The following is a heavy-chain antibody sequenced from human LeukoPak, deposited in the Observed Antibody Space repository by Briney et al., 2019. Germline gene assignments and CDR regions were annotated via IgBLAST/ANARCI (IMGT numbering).Heavy chain of an antibody. Sequence: HTGGSLRLSCAASGFTFSSYAMSWIRQAPGKGLEWVSAISGSGGSTYYADSVKGRSTISRDNSKNTLYLQMNSLRAEDTAVYYCAKDGYCSSTSCYDNNWFDPWGRGTLVTVSS. D-gene: IGHD2-2*03. V-gene: IGHV3-23*01. CDR1: GFTFSSYA. CDR2: ISGSGGST. J-gene: IGHJ5*02. CDR3: AKDGYCSSTSCYDNNWFDP.